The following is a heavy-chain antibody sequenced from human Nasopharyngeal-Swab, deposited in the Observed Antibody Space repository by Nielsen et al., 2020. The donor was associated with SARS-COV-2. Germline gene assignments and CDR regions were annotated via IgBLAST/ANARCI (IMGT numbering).Heavy chain of an antibody. CDR1: GFTFSSYA. Sequence: GESLKISCAASGFTFSSYAMSWVRQAPGKGLEWVSAISGSGGSTYYADSVKGRFTISRDNSKNTLYLQMNGLRAEDTAVYYCAKADTAMVGYNWFDPWGQGTLVTVSS. V-gene: IGHV3-23*01. D-gene: IGHD5-18*01. CDR3: AKADTAMVGYNWFDP. CDR2: ISGSGGST. J-gene: IGHJ5*02.